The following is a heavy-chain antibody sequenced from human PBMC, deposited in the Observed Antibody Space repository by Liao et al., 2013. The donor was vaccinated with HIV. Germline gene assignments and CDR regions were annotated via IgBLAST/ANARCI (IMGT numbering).Heavy chain of an antibody. CDR1: GGSISSGDYY. CDR3: ARPHRDYDSSGYYVHYYYYMDV. V-gene: IGHV4-30-4*08. J-gene: IGHJ6*03. CDR2: IYYSGST. Sequence: QVQLQESGPGLVRPSQTLSLTCTVSGGSISSGDYYWSWIRQPPGKGLEWIGYIYYSGSTYYNPSLKSRVTISVDTSKNQFSLKLSSVTAADTAVYYCARPHRDYDSSGYYVHYYYYMDVWGKGPRSPSP. D-gene: IGHD3-22*01.